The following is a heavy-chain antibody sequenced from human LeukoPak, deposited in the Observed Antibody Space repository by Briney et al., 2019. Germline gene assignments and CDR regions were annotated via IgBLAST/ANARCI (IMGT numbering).Heavy chain of an antibody. J-gene: IGHJ4*02. CDR3: ARDTFQPGLIHS. CDR2: INTDSSDI. CDR1: GFTFSRFA. D-gene: IGHD2-2*01. Sequence: GGSLRLSCAASGFTFSRFAMNWVRQAPGKGLEWISYINTDSSDIHYADSVKGRFTISRDNARNTLFLQLSSLRAEDSAVYYCARDTFQPGLIHSWGQGTLVTVSS. V-gene: IGHV3-21*05.